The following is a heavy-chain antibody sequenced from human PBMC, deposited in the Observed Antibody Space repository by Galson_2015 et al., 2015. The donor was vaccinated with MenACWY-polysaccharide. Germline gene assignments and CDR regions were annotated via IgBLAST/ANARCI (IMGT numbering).Heavy chain of an antibody. CDR2: IKKDGSEK. Sequence: SLRLSCAASGLTFSNWWMTWVRQAPGKGLEWVASIKKDGSEKYYVDSVKGRFTISRDNAKDSLYLQMNSPRAEETSIYYCAKSNSGNSNTRHCDYWGHGPLV. V-gene: IGHV3-7*03. D-gene: IGHD2-2*01. CDR1: GLTFSNWW. CDR3: AKSNSGNSNTRHCDY. J-gene: IGHJ4*01.